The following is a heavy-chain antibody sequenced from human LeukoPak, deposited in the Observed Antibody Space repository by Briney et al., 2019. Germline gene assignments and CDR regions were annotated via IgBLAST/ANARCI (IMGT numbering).Heavy chain of an antibody. Sequence: GGSLRLSCTASGFTFSSYWMNCVRQAPGKGLEWVASIKEDGSEKKYVGSVKGRFTISRDNAKNSLYLQMNSLRAEDTAVYYCARVYGVYYDSTGYYSGWGQGTLVTVSS. CDR1: GFTFSSYW. CDR2: IKEDGSEK. J-gene: IGHJ4*02. D-gene: IGHD3-22*01. V-gene: IGHV3-7*01. CDR3: ARVYGVYYDSTGYYSG.